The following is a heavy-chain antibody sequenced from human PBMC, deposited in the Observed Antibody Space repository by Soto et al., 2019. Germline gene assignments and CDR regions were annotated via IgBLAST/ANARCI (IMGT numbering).Heavy chain of an antibody. CDR1: GYIFSSYW. Sequence: EVQLVESGGGLVQPGGSLRLSCEASGYIFSSYWMHWVRQAPGKGLVWVARTNNDGSSTTYADSVKGRFNISRDNAKNTLYLQMNSVRAEDTAVYYCARGMQGSRYFDLWGRGTLVTVSS. J-gene: IGHJ2*01. CDR2: TNNDGSST. V-gene: IGHV3-74*01. CDR3: ARGMQGSRYFDL.